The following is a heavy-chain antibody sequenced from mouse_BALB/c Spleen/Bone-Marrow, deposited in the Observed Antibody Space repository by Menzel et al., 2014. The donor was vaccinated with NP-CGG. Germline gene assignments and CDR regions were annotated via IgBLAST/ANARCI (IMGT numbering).Heavy chain of an antibody. CDR1: GFTFXNYW. Sequence: LQQSGGGLVQPGGSMELSCVASGFTFXNYWMNWVRQSPEKGLEWVAEIRLKSNNYATHYAESVKGRFTISRDDSKSSVYLQMNNLRAEDTGIYYCTTGFAYWGQGTLVTVSA. CDR2: IRLKSNNYAT. J-gene: IGHJ3*01. V-gene: IGHV6-6*02. CDR3: TTGFAY.